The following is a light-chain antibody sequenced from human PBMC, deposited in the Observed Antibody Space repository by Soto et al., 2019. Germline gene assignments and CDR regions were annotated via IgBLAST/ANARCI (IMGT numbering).Light chain of an antibody. CDR3: CSYAGSGTLWV. CDR2: EVS. J-gene: IGLJ3*02. V-gene: IGLV2-23*02. CDR1: SSDVGSYNL. Sequence: QSVLTQPASVSGSPGQSITISCTGTSSDVGSYNLVSWYQQHPGKAPKLMIYEVSKRPSGVSNRFSGSKSGNMASLTISGLQAEDEADYYCCSYAGSGTLWVFGGGTKVTVL.